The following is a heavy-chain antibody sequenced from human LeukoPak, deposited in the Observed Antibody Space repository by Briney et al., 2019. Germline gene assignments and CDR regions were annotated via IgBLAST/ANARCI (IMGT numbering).Heavy chain of an antibody. CDR1: GFTFSSYS. V-gene: IGHV3-21*01. CDR2: ISSSSSYV. J-gene: IGHJ4*02. CDR3: ASCSGGSCYSVGDY. Sequence: GGSLRLSCAASGFTFSSYSMNWVRQAPGRGLEWVSSISSSSSYVYYADSVKGRFTISRDNAKNSLYLQMNSLRAEDTAVYYCASCSGGSCYSVGDYWGQGTLVTVSS. D-gene: IGHD2-15*01.